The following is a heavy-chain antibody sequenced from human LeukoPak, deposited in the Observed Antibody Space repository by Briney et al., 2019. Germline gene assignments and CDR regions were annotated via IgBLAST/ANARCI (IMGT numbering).Heavy chain of an antibody. Sequence: PGGSLRLSCAASGFTFSSYWMSWVRQAPGKGLEWAANIKQDGSEKYYVDSVKGRFTISRDNAKNSLYLQMNSLRAEDTAVYYCAKDANLNSLNYAKGGMDVWGQGTTVTVSS. D-gene: IGHD4-11*01. CDR3: AKDANLNSLNYAKGGMDV. J-gene: IGHJ6*02. CDR1: GFTFSSYW. CDR2: IKQDGSEK. V-gene: IGHV3-7*05.